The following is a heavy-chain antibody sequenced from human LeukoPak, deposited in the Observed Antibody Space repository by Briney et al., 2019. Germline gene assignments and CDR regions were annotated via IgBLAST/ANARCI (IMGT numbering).Heavy chain of an antibody. CDR3: ARPPSLQPDAFDI. J-gene: IGHJ3*02. CDR2: IYPGDSDT. CDR1: GYRFTSYW. V-gene: IGHV5-51*01. Sequence: GQPLKTSCRGFGYRFTSYWIGWVRRLPGKGLGWMGIIYPGDSDTRYSPSFQGQVTISADKSISTAYLQWSSLKASDTAMYYCARPPSLQPDAFDIWGQGTMVTVSS.